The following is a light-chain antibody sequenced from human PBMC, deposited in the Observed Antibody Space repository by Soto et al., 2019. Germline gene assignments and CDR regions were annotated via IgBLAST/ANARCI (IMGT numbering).Light chain of an antibody. V-gene: IGKV4-1*01. CDR2: WAS. J-gene: IGKJ4*01. CDR1: QSVLYSSNNKNY. CDR3: QQYYSSPLT. Sequence: DIVMTQSPDSLAVSLGERDTINCKSSQSVLYSSNNKNYLAWLKQKPGQPPKLLIYWASTRESGVPDRFSGSGSGTDFPLTISSVQAVDVTVYYCQQYYSSPLTFVGRTKVEIK.